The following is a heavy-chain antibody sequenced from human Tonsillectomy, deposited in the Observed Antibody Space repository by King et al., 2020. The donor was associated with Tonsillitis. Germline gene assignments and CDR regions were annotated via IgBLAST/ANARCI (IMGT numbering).Heavy chain of an antibody. V-gene: IGHV3-23*04. J-gene: IGHJ4*02. CDR3: AKDYDSSGHYVGDREG. Sequence: VQLVESGGGLVQPGGSLGLSCATSGFTFDTFSMNWVRQAPGKGLEWVSTIRSGAYTTHYADSVKGRFTISRDNSKDMLFLQMNFLRAEDTAIYFCAKDYDSSGHYVGDREGWGQGTLVTVSS. D-gene: IGHD3-22*01. CDR2: IRSGAYTT. CDR1: GFTFDTFS.